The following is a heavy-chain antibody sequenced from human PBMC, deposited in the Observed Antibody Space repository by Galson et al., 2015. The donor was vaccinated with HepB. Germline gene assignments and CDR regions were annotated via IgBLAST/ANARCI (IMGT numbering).Heavy chain of an antibody. D-gene: IGHD3-22*01. CDR2: ISGSGGST. V-gene: IGHV3-23*01. J-gene: IGHJ4*02. CDR3: AKGGYKSMIVVVIAYFDY. CDR1: GFTFSSYA. Sequence: SLRLSCAASGFTFSSYAMSWVRQAPGKGLEWVSAISGSGGSTYYADSVKGRFTISRDNSKNTLYLQMNSLRAEDTAVYYCAKGGYKSMIVVVIAYFDYWGQGTLVTVSS.